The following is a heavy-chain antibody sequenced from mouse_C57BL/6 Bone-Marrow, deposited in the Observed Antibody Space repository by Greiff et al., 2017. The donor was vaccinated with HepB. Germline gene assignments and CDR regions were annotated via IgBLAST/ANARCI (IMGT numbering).Heavy chain of an antibody. D-gene: IGHD1-1*01. Sequence: QVHVKQPGAELVKPGASVKLSCKASGYTFTSYWMHWVKQRPGQGLEWIGMIHPNSGSTNYNEKFKSKATLTVDKSSSTAYMQLSSLTSEDSAVYYCARDDGSSSFAYWGQGTLVTVSA. V-gene: IGHV1-64*01. J-gene: IGHJ3*01. CDR1: GYTFTSYW. CDR2: IHPNSGST. CDR3: ARDDGSSSFAY.